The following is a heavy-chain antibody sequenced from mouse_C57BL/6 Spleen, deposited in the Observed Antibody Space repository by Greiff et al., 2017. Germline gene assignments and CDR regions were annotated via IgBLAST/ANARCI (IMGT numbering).Heavy chain of an antibody. CDR2: ISSGSSTI. Sequence: DVMLVESGGGLVKPGGSLKLSCAASGFTFSDYGMHWVRQAPEKGLEWVAYISSGSSTIYYADTVKGRFTISRDNAKNTLFLQMTSLRSEDTAMYYCARITTVAFDYWGQGTTLTVSS. CDR3: ARITTVAFDY. V-gene: IGHV5-17*01. J-gene: IGHJ2*01. CDR1: GFTFSDYG. D-gene: IGHD1-1*01.